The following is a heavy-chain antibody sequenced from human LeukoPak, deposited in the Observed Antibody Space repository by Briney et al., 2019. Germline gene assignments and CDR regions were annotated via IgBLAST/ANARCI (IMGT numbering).Heavy chain of an antibody. CDR1: GFTFSSYS. D-gene: IGHD5-18*01. J-gene: IGHJ6*03. Sequence: GGSLRLSCAASGFTFSSYSMNWVRQAPGKGLEWVSYISSSSSTKYYADSVKGRFTISRDNAKNSLYLQMNSLRAEDTALYYCARGYSYGHRDYYYYMDVWGKGTTVTVSS. V-gene: IGHV3-48*01. CDR2: ISSSSSTK. CDR3: ARGYSYGHRDYYYYMDV.